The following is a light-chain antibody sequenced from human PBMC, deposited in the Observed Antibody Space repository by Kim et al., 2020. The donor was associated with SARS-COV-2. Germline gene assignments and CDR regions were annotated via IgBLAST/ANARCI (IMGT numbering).Light chain of an antibody. CDR2: DVS. Sequence: QSALTQPASVSGSPGQSITISCTGTSSDVGGYNYVSWYQQHPGKAPKLMIYDVSKRPSGVSNRFSASKSGNMASLTISGLQAEDEADYYCSSYTSSSTWVFGGGTQLTVL. J-gene: IGLJ3*02. V-gene: IGLV2-14*01. CDR3: SSYTSSSTWV. CDR1: SSDVGGYNY.